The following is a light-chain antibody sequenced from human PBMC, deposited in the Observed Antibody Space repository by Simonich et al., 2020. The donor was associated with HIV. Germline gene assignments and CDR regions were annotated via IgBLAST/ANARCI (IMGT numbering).Light chain of an antibody. Sequence: EIVMTQSPVTLSVSPGERATPSCRASPSVSSNLVWYQQKAGQAPRLLIHGASTRATGIPGRFSGSGSGTEFTLTISSMQSEDFAVYYCQQYNKWPTFGGGTKVEIK. CDR2: GAS. J-gene: IGKJ4*01. V-gene: IGKV3-15*01. CDR3: QQYNKWPT. CDR1: PSVSSN.